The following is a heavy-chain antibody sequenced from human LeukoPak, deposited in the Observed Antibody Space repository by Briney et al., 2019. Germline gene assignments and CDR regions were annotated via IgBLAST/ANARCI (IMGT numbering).Heavy chain of an antibody. CDR2: IWYDGSNK. Sequence: PGGSLRLSCAASGFTFSDYYMSWIRQAPGKGLEWVAVIWYDGSNKYYTDSVKGRFTISRDNSKNTLFLQMNSLRAEDTAVYYCASVGTTNYFDYWGQGTLVTVSS. CDR1: GFTFSDYY. CDR3: ASVGTTNYFDY. V-gene: IGHV3-33*08. J-gene: IGHJ4*02. D-gene: IGHD1-1*01.